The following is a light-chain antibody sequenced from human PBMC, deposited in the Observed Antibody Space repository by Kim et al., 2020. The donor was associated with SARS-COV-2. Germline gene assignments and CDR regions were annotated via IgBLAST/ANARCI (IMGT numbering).Light chain of an antibody. J-gene: IGLJ2*01. Sequence: SSELTQDPAVSVALGQTVRITCQGDSLRSYFATWYQQKPGQAPILVIYGKNNRPSGIPDRFSGSSLGNTASLTITGTQAGDEADYYCNSRVSNDNVVFGG. CDR2: GKN. CDR3: NSRVSNDNVV. CDR1: SLRSYF. V-gene: IGLV3-19*01.